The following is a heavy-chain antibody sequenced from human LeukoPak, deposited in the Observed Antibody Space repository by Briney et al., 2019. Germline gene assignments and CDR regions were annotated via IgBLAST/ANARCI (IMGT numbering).Heavy chain of an antibody. CDR1: GGSISSGGYS. D-gene: IGHD1-1*01. V-gene: IGHV4-30-2*01. CDR3: ARVKTAAFDY. CDR2: IYHSGST. J-gene: IGHJ4*02. Sequence: SETLSLTCAVSGGSISSGGYSWSWIRQPPGKGLEWIGYIYHSGSTYYNPSLKSRVTISVDRSKNQFSLKLSSVTAADTAMYYCARVKTAAFDYWGQGTLVTVSS.